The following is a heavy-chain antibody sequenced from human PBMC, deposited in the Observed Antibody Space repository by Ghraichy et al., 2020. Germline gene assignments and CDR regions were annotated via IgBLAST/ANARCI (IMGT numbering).Heavy chain of an antibody. CDR1: GFTFSSYS. D-gene: IGHD2-2*01. CDR3: ARGDIVVVPAAFDY. CDR2: ISSSSSYI. Sequence: GGSLRLSCAASGFTFSSYSMNWVRQAPGKGLEWVSSISSSSSYIYYADSVKGRFTISRDNAKNSLYLQMNSLRAEDTAVYYYARGDIVVVPAAFDYWGQGTLVTVSS. V-gene: IGHV3-21*01. J-gene: IGHJ4*02.